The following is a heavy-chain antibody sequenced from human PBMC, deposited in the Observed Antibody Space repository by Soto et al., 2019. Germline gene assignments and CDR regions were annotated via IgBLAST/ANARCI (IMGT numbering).Heavy chain of an antibody. Sequence: EVQLVQSGAEVKKPGESLKISCKGSGFSFTSQWIAWVRQMPGKGLEWMGTVYPSDSHTRYSPSFQGQVTISADKSISTAYLQWSSLKASDTAMYDCARQSGETYTPMDHWGQGTLVTVSS. CDR1: GFSFTSQW. J-gene: IGHJ4*02. D-gene: IGHD5-18*01. CDR3: ARQSGETYTPMDH. V-gene: IGHV5-51*01. CDR2: VYPSDSHT.